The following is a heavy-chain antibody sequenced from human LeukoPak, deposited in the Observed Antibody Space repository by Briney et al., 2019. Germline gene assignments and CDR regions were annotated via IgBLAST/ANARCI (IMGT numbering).Heavy chain of an antibody. CDR3: AKYLSRAFDC. V-gene: IGHV3-7*01. J-gene: IGHJ4*02. CDR2: INHDGSHT. CDR1: GFTSSNNW. Sequence: GGSLRLSCAASGFTSSNNWMAWVRQAPGKGPELVAHINHDGSHTGYVDSVKGRFTISRDNSKNSLYLQLNSLRAEDTAMYYCAKYLSRAFDCWGQGSLITVSS. D-gene: IGHD2/OR15-2a*01.